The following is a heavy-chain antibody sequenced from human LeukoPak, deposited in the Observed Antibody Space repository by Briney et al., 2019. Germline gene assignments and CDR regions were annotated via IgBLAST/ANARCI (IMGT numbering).Heavy chain of an antibody. CDR1: GGSISTYY. Sequence: SETLSLTCTVSGGSISTYYWSWIRQPPGKGLEWIGEINHSGSTNYNPSLKSRVTISVDTSKNQFSLKLSSVTAADTAVYYCARGPRTGVFWSGYYMTDYWGQGTLVTVSS. D-gene: IGHD3-3*01. CDR2: INHSGST. CDR3: ARGPRTGVFWSGYYMTDY. J-gene: IGHJ4*02. V-gene: IGHV4-34*01.